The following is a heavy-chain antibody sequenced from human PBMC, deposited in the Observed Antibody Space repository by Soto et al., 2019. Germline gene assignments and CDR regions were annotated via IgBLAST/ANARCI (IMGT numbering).Heavy chain of an antibody. J-gene: IGHJ5*02. Sequence: SETLSLTCTVSGGSISSSSYYWGWIRQPPGKGLEWIGSIYYSGSTYYNPSLKSRVTISVDTSKNQFSLKLSSVTAADTAVYYCAGLGMVAAHREFDPWGQGNLVTVS. CDR3: AGLGMVAAHREFDP. V-gene: IGHV4-39*01. D-gene: IGHD2-15*01. CDR2: IYYSGST. CDR1: GGSISSSSYY.